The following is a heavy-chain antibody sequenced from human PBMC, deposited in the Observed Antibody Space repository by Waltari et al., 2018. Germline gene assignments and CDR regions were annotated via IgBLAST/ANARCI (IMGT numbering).Heavy chain of an antibody. CDR1: GGSISGFY. V-gene: IGHV4-59*01. CDR2: IYYTGST. J-gene: IGHJ5*02. D-gene: IGHD2-21*02. Sequence: QVQLQESGPSLLKPSETLSLVCTVSGGSISGFYWSWVRQPPGKGLDWIGYIYYTGSTNFNTSLKSRVTMSVDTSKNQFSLKLSSVNAADTAFYYCARGGGGDWEWFAPGGHGTLVTVSS. CDR3: ARGGGGDWEWFAP.